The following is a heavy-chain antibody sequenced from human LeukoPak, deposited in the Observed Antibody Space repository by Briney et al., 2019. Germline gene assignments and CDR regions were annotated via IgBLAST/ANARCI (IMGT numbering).Heavy chain of an antibody. D-gene: IGHD7-27*01. Sequence: APVKVSCKASGYTFTGYYMHWVRQAPGQGLEWMGWINPNSGGTNYAQKFQGWVTMTRDTSISTAYMELSRLRSDDTAVYYCARLTQLGSFDYWGQGTLVTVSS. CDR3: ARLTQLGSFDY. CDR2: INPNSGGT. V-gene: IGHV1-2*04. J-gene: IGHJ4*02. CDR1: GYTFTGYY.